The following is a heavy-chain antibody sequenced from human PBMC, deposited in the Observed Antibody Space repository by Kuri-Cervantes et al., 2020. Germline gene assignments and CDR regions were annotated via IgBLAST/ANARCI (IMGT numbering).Heavy chain of an antibody. J-gene: IGHJ6*02. V-gene: IGHV3-7*01. Sequence: GGSLRLSCAASGFPFRRYWMSWVRQAPGKGLEWVANIKEDGSEKYYVDSVRGRFAVARDNAKSSLFLQMNSLRVEDTAVYYWAISLVLGTIDEYYYGVDVWGQGTTVTVSS. CDR2: IKEDGSEK. CDR3: AISLVLGTIDEYYYGVDV. CDR1: GFPFRRYW. D-gene: IGHD1-1*01.